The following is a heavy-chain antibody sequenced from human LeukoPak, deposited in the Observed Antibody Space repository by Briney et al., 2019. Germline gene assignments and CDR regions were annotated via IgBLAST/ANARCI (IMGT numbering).Heavy chain of an antibody. CDR1: GGTFSSYA. D-gene: IGHD6-6*01. J-gene: IGHJ5*02. CDR3: ARLGRYSSSSHWFDP. CDR2: IIPIFGTA. V-gene: IGHV1-69*06. Sequence: GASVKVSCKASGGTFSSYAISWVRQAPGQGLEWMGGIIPIFGTANYAQKFQGRVTITADKSTSTAYMELSSLRSEDTAVYYCARLGRYSSSSHWFDPWGQGTLVTVSS.